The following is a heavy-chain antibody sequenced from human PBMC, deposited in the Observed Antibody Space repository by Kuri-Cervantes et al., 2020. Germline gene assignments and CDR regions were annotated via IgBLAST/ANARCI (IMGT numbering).Heavy chain of an antibody. Sequence: GSLRLSCAAYGGSFSGYYWSWIRQPPGKGLEWIGEINHSGTTNYNPSLKSRVTISVDTSKNQLSLKVSSVTAADSAVYYCARGRSSIPYRNYYYYYYMDVWGKGTTVTVSS. CDR1: GGSFSGYY. CDR2: INHSGTT. J-gene: IGHJ6*03. CDR3: ARGRSSIPYRNYYYYYYMDV. V-gene: IGHV4-34*01. D-gene: IGHD1-14*01.